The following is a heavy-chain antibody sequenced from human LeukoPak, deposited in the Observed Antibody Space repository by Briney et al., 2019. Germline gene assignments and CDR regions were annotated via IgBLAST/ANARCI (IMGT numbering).Heavy chain of an antibody. J-gene: IGHJ4*02. Sequence: ASVKVSCKASGYTFTSYGISWVRQAPGQGLEWMGWISAHNGNTNYAQKLQGRVTMTTDTSTSTAYMELRSLRSDDTAVYYCAREVPGLRTVYYFDYWGQGTLVTVSS. CDR2: ISAHNGNT. V-gene: IGHV1-18*01. CDR3: AREVPGLRTVYYFDY. CDR1: GYTFTSYG. D-gene: IGHD4-17*01.